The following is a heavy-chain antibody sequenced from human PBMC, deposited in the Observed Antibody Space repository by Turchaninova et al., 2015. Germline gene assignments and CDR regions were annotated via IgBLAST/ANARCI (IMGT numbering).Heavy chain of an antibody. D-gene: IGHD6-19*01. CDR2: ISGRGNTE. CDR3: ARGGQWGYYFDY. CDR1: GFPFSNFQ. Sequence: EVQLAASGGGLVQPGGSLRLSCAASGFPFSNFQIYWVSGAPGKGREWVSYISGRGNTEYYADSVERRLTISRDNAKNALYLQMNSLRDEDTAFYYCARGGQWGYYFDYWGQGTLVTVSS. V-gene: IGHV3-48*03. J-gene: IGHJ4*02.